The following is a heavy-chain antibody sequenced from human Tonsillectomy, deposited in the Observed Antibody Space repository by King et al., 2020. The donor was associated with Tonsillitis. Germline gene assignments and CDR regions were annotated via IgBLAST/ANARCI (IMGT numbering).Heavy chain of an antibody. V-gene: IGHV3-23*04. Sequence: VQLVESGGGLVQPGGSLRLSCAASGFTFTNYAMSWVRQAPGKGLEWVSAITGNGGRTYYADSVKGRFTISRDNSNNTLYLQMNSLRAEDTAVFYCAKDGGYYDSSGYYQDWGLGTLAT. CDR1: GFTFTNYA. D-gene: IGHD3-22*01. J-gene: IGHJ4*02. CDR3: AKDGGYYDSSGYYQD. CDR2: ITGNGGRT.